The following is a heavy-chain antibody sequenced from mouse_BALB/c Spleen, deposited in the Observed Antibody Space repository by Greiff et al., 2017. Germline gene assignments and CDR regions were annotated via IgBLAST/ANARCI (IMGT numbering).Heavy chain of an antibody. Sequence: EVKLVESGPGLVKPSQSLSLTCTVTGYSITSDYAWNWIRQFPGNKLEWMGYISYSGSTSYNPSLKSRISITRDTSKNQFFLQLNSVTTEDTATYYCASWDEEGFAYWGQGTLVTVSA. CDR2: ISYSGST. CDR1: GYSITSDYA. J-gene: IGHJ3*01. V-gene: IGHV3-2*02. D-gene: IGHD4-1*01. CDR3: ASWDEEGFAY.